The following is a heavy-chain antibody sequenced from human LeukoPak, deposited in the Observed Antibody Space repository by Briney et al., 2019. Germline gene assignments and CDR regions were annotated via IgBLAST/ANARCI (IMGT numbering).Heavy chain of an antibody. J-gene: IGHJ4*02. V-gene: IGHV4-34*01. D-gene: IGHD6-13*01. CDR1: GGSFSSYS. Sequence: PSETLSLTCAVYGGSFSSYSWSWIRQPPGKGPQWIGEINHSGSTNYNPSLKSRVTISLDTSKNQVSLKLNSVTAADTAVYYCARELTSRWIDYWGQGTLVTVSS. CDR3: ARELTSRWIDY. CDR2: INHSGST.